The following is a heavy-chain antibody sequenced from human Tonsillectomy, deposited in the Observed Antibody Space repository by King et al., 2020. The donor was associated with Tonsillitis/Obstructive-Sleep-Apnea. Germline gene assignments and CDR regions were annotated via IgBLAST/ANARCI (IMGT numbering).Heavy chain of an antibody. V-gene: IGHV4-59*01. Sequence: VQLQESGPGLVKPSETLSLTCTVSGGSISSYYWSWIRQPPGKGLEWIGYIYYSGSTNYNPSLKSRVTISVDTSKNQFSLKLSSVTAADTAVYYCARGHDYVQHWGQGTLVTVSS. CDR1: GGSISSYY. CDR3: ARGHDYVQH. J-gene: IGHJ1*01. CDR2: IYYSGST.